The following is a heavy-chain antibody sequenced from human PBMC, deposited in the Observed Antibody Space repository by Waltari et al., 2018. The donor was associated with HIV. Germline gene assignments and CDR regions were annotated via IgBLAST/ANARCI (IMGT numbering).Heavy chain of an antibody. CDR2: ISYDGGTK. V-gene: IGHV3-30*18. D-gene: IGHD3-22*01. J-gene: IGHJ4*02. CDR1: GFTFSSCG. Sequence: QVHLLESGGGVVQPGRSLRLSCATSGFTFSSCGMHWVRQAPGKGLEWMAVISYDGGTKYYADSVKGRFIISRDNSRNTLYLQLSTLRPEDTALYFCVKAKVVSAYYYSLEYWGQGTLVTVSS. CDR3: VKAKVVSAYYYSLEY.